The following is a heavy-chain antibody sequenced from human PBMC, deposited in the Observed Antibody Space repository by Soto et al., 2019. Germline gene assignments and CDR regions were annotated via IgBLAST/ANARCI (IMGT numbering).Heavy chain of an antibody. CDR3: ARTLFRDIVLVPAATETYYGMDV. Sequence: ASVKVSCKASGYTFTSYGISWVRQSPGQGLEWMGWISAYNGNTNYAQKLQGRVTMTTDTSTSTAYMEVRSLRSDDTAVYYCARTLFRDIVLVPAATETYYGMDVWGQGTTVTVSS. J-gene: IGHJ6*02. CDR1: GYTFTSYG. D-gene: IGHD2-2*01. V-gene: IGHV1-18*01. CDR2: ISAYNGNT.